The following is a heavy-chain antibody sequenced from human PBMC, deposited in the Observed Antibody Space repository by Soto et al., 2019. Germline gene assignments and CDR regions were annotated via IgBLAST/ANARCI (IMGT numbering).Heavy chain of an antibody. J-gene: IGHJ3*02. D-gene: IGHD6-13*01. V-gene: IGHV3-23*01. CDR3: GKGRKIAAAGRFPGPADAFDI. CDR2: ISGSGGST. CDR1: GFTFSSYA. Sequence: GGSLRLSCAASGFTFSSYAMSWVRQAPGKGLEWVSAISGSGGSTYYADSVKGRFTISRDNSKNTLYLQMNSLRAEDTALFDCGKGRKIAAAGRFPGPADAFDIWGQGTMVTVS.